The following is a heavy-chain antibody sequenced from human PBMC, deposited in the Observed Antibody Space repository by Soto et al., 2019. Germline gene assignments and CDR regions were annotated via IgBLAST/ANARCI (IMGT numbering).Heavy chain of an antibody. CDR1: GGSISSYY. Sequence: SETLSLTCTVSGGSISSYYWSWIRQPPGKGLEWIGYIYYSGSTNYNPSLKSRVTISVDTSKNQFSLKLSSVTAADTAVYYCARDSSGESSFDYWGQGTLVTVSS. D-gene: IGHD6-19*01. CDR3: ARDSSGESSFDY. CDR2: IYYSGST. J-gene: IGHJ4*02. V-gene: IGHV4-59*01.